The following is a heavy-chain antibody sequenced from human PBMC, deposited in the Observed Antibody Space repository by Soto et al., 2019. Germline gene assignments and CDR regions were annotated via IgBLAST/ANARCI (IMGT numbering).Heavy chain of an antibody. D-gene: IGHD2-21*01. Sequence: QVQLVQSGAEVREPGASVRVSCRASGYTFVDYALHWVRQAPGQGLEWVGWMNPNTGNIKYSHNFEDRVSITRDRATSTAYMELRGLRSEDTAVYFCTREAIVAENWFDPWGQGTLVTVSS. V-gene: IGHV1-3*01. CDR3: TREAIVAENWFDP. CDR1: GYTFVDYA. CDR2: MNPNTGNI. J-gene: IGHJ5*02.